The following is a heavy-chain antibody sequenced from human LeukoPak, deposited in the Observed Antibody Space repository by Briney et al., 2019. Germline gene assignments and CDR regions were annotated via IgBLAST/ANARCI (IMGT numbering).Heavy chain of an antibody. Sequence: ASVKVSCKASGYTFTGYYMHWVRQAPGQGLEWIGWINPDSGDTKYAQNFQGRVTMTTDTSTTTVYMDLTKLTSDDTAVYYCARDRYTYGEIGYWGQGTLVTVSS. J-gene: IGHJ4*02. CDR1: GYTFTGYY. D-gene: IGHD3-16*01. CDR2: INPDSGDT. CDR3: ARDRYTYGEIGY. V-gene: IGHV1-2*02.